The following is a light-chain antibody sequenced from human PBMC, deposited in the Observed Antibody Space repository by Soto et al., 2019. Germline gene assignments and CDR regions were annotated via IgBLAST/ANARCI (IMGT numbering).Light chain of an antibody. J-gene: IGKJ4*01. CDR1: QSISSW. V-gene: IGKV1-5*01. Sequence: DIQMTQSPSTLSASVGDIVTITCRASQSISSWLAWYQQKPGKAPKLLIYDASSLESGVPSRFSGSGSGTEFTLTISSLQPDDFATYYCQQYNSYSPTSGGGTKVDIK. CDR3: QQYNSYSPT. CDR2: DAS.